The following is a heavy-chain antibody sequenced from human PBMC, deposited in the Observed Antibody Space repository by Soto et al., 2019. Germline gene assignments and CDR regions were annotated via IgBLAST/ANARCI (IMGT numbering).Heavy chain of an antibody. J-gene: IGHJ4*02. Sequence: GLDLEWLALIYWDDDKRYSPSLKSRLTITKDTSKNQVVLTMTNMDPVDTATYYCAHFQTGTALFDYWGQGTLVTVSS. V-gene: IGHV2-5*02. D-gene: IGHD1-1*01. CDR2: IYWDDDK. CDR3: AHFQTGTALFDY.